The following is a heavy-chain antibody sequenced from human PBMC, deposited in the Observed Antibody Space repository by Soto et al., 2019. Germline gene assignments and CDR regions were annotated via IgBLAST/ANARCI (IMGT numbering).Heavy chain of an antibody. CDR2: ISYDGRNE. J-gene: IGHJ4*02. D-gene: IGHD3-22*01. V-gene: IGHV3-30*03. CDR3: ARGNDYDSTSFDY. Sequence: GGSLRLSCAASGFTFSSYGMHWVRQAPGKGLEWVAVISYDGRNEYYADSVKGRFTISRDNSKSTLYLQINSLRADDTAVFYCARGNDYDSTSFDYWGQGTLVTVSS. CDR1: GFTFSSYG.